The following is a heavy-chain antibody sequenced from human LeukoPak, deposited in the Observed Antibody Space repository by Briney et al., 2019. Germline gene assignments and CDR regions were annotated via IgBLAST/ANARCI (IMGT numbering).Heavy chain of an antibody. Sequence: ASVKVSCKASGYTFTGYYMHWVRQAPGQGLEWMGWINPNSGGTNYAQKFQGRVTMTRDTSISTAYMELSSLRSEDTAVYYCARGEEDCSGGSCYLGYWGHGTLVTVSS. D-gene: IGHD2-15*01. CDR1: GYTFTGYY. CDR2: INPNSGGT. V-gene: IGHV1-2*02. J-gene: IGHJ4*01. CDR3: ARGEEDCSGGSCYLGY.